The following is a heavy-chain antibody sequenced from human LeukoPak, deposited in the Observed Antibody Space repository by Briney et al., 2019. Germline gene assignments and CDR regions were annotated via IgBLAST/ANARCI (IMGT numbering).Heavy chain of an antibody. V-gene: IGHV4-31*03. Sequence: PSQTLSLTCTVSGGSISSGCYYCSWVRQHPGTGLEWIGYIYYSGSTYYNPSLKSRVTISVGTSKNQFSLKLSSVTAADTAVYYCARVRDDYYWFDPWGQGTLVTVSS. J-gene: IGHJ5*02. CDR2: IYYSGST. D-gene: IGHD4-11*01. CDR1: GGSISSGCYY. CDR3: ARVRDDYYWFDP.